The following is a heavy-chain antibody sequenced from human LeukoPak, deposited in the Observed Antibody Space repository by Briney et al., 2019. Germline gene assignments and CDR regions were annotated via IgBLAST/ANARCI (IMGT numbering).Heavy chain of an antibody. Sequence: SETLSLTCSVSGSSFRSGHYWGWIRQSSGEGLEWIGNVHETGYANYNPSLRSRVTISVDPSKSQFSLRLTSVTAADTAVYYCTRDRYDFWSGYLAGAPKFYFDYWGQGTLVTVSS. CDR3: TRDRYDFWSGYLAGAPKFYFDY. J-gene: IGHJ4*02. CDR1: GSSFRSGHY. CDR2: VHETGYA. V-gene: IGHV4-38-2*02. D-gene: IGHD3-3*01.